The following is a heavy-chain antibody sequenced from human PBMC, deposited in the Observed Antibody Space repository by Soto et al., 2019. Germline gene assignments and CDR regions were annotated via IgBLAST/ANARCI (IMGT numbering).Heavy chain of an antibody. V-gene: IGHV4-34*01. CDR3: ARETYGDYVGYFDP. CDR1: GGSFSGYY. D-gene: IGHD4-17*01. CDR2: INHSGST. Sequence: SETLSLTCAVYGGSFSGYYWSWFRQPPGKGLEWIGEINHSGSTNYNPSLKSRVTISVDTSKNQFSLKLSSVTAADTAVYYCARETYGDYVGYFDPWGQGTLVT. J-gene: IGHJ5*02.